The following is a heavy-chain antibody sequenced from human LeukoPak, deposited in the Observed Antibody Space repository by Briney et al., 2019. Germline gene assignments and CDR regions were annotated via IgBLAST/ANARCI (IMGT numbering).Heavy chain of an antibody. V-gene: IGHV1-69*13. CDR2: IIPIFGTA. CDR1: GGTFSSYA. CDR3: ARQGDTAMVSHYYYGMDV. J-gene: IGHJ6*02. D-gene: IGHD5-18*01. Sequence: SVKVSCKASGGTFSSYAISWVRQAPGQGLEWMEGIIPIFGTANYAQKFQGRVTITADESTSTAYMELSSLRSEDTAVYYCARQGDTAMVSHYYYGMDVWGQGTTVTVSS.